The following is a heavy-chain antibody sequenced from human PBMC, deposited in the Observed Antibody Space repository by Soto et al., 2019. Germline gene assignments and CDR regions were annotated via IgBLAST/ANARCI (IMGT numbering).Heavy chain of an antibody. J-gene: IGHJ3*02. D-gene: IGHD2-15*01. Sequence: QVQLVESGGGVVQPGRSLRLSCAASGFTFSSYAMHWVRQAPGKGLEWVAVISYDGSNKYYADSVKGRFTISRDNSKNTLYLQMNSLRAEDTAVYYCARANGGNGAFDIWGQGTMVTVSS. CDR1: GFTFSSYA. CDR2: ISYDGSNK. CDR3: ARANGGNGAFDI. V-gene: IGHV3-30-3*01.